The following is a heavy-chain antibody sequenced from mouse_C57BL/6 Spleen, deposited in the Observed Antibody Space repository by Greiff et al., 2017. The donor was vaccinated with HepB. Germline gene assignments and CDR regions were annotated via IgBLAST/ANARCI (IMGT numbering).Heavy chain of an antibody. Sequence: VQLQQPGAELVKPGASVKLSCKASGYTFTSYWMQWVKQRPGQGLEWIGEIDPSDSYTNYNKKFKGKATLTVDTSSSTAYMQLSSLTSEDSAVYYCARSRYYGSSYGYFDVWGTGTTVTVSS. CDR2: IDPSDSYT. J-gene: IGHJ1*03. V-gene: IGHV1-50*01. CDR3: ARSRYYGSSYGYFDV. D-gene: IGHD1-1*01. CDR1: GYTFTSYW.